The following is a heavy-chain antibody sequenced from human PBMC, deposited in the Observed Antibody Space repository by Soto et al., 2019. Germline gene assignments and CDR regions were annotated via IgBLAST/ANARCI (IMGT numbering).Heavy chain of an antibody. Sequence: QVQLVQSGAEVKKPGASVKVSCKASGYTFTSYDINWVRQANGQGLEWMGWMNPNTGNTAYAQKFQGRVNMTRNTSISTAYMELSSLSSEDPAVYYCARESSYGLVYWGQGTRVTVSS. CDR1: GYTFTSYD. V-gene: IGHV1-8*01. CDR3: ARESSYGLVY. CDR2: MNPNTGNT. J-gene: IGHJ4*02. D-gene: IGHD5-18*01.